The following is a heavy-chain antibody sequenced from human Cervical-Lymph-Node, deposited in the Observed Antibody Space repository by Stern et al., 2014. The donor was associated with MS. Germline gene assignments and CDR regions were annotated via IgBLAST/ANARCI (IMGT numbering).Heavy chain of an antibody. CDR3: ARSSSSGWDY. D-gene: IGHD6-25*01. V-gene: IGHV3-33*01. CDR2: LWYDGRNK. CDR1: GFTFSNHG. J-gene: IGHJ4*02. Sequence: DQLVESGGTVVQPGTSLRLSCEGSGFTFSNHGMNWVRRAPGKGLEWVASLWYDGRNKMYEDSVKGRFTISRDNSKNTLYLQMDTQRVEDTAVYYCARSSSSGWDYWGPGTLVTVSS.